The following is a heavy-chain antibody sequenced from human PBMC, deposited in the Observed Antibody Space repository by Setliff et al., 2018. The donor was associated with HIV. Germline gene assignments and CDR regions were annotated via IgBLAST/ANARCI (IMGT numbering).Heavy chain of an antibody. CDR1: GFTFSAHG. V-gene: IGHV3-30*02. Sequence: GGSLRLSCAASGFTFSAHGMHWVRQAPGKGLEWLAFINYDESSEYYVDSVKGRFTISRDNSKNTLYLQMNSLRAEDTAVYYCAKDRTVVVITIFDYWGQGTLVTVSS. CDR3: AKDRTVVVITIFDY. CDR2: INYDESSE. D-gene: IGHD3-22*01. J-gene: IGHJ4*02.